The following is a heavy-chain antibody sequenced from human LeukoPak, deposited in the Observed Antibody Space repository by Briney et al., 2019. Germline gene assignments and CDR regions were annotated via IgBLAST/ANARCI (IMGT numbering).Heavy chain of an antibody. CDR2: IYHSVST. D-gene: IGHD3-22*01. V-gene: IGHV4-4*02. CDR3: ARGLYDSSGYYVFDY. Sequence: SGTLSLTCAVSGGSISSSNWWSWVRQPPGKGLEWIGEIYHSVSTNYNPSLKSRVTISVDKSKNQFSLKLSSVTAADTAVYYCARGLYDSSGYYVFDYWGQGTLVTVSS. J-gene: IGHJ4*02. CDR1: GGSISSSNW.